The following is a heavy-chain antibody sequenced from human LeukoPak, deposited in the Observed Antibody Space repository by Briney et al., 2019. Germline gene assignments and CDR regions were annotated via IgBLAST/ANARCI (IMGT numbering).Heavy chain of an antibody. CDR2: ISGSGGST. V-gene: IGHV3-23*01. Sequence: SGGSLRLSCAASGFTFSSYAMSWVRQAPGKGPEWVSAISGSGGSTYCADSVKGRFAISRDNSKNTLYLQMNSLRAEDTAVYYCARIALGYCSSTSCQMTDYWGQGTLVTVSS. J-gene: IGHJ4*02. CDR1: GFTFSSYA. D-gene: IGHD2-2*01. CDR3: ARIALGYCSSTSCQMTDY.